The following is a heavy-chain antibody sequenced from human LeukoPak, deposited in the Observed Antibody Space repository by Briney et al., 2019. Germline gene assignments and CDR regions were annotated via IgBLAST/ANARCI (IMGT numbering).Heavy chain of an antibody. CDR2: IYYSGST. V-gene: IGHV4-39*01. D-gene: IGHD2-15*01. Sequence: SETLSLTCTVSGGSISSSSYYWGWIRQPPGKGLEWIGSIYYSGSTYYNPSLKSRVTISVDTSKNQFSLKLSSVTAADTAVYYCARGGGYCSGGSCYSDPYWYFDLWGRGTLVTVSS. CDR1: GGSISSSSYY. J-gene: IGHJ2*01. CDR3: ARGGGYCSGGSCYSDPYWYFDL.